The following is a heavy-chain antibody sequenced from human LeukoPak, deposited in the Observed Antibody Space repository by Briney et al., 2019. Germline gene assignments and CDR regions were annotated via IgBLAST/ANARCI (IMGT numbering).Heavy chain of an antibody. D-gene: IGHD3-22*01. CDR1: GGSFSGYY. CDR2: INHSGST. Sequence: SETLSVTCAVYGGSFSGYYWSWIRQPPGKGLEWIGEINHSGSTNYNPSLKSRVTISVDTSKNQFSLKLSSVTAADTAVYYCAREARRGITMIVVRFDYWGQGTLVTVSS. CDR3: AREARRGITMIVVRFDY. V-gene: IGHV4-34*01. J-gene: IGHJ4*02.